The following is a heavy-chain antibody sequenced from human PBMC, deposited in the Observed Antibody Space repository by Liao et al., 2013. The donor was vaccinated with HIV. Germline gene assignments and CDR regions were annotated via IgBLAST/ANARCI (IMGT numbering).Heavy chain of an antibody. CDR3: ASLADYYDSHNSRYYYYMTS. D-gene: IGHD3-22*01. CDR2: IYYSGAT. Sequence: QLQLQESGPGLVKPSETLSLTCTVSGGSISSSSYYWGWIRQPPGKGLEWIGSIYYSGATYYNPSLESRVTISADTSQNQVSLHLSSVTAADTAVYFCASLADYYDSHNSRYYYYMTSGQRDHGHRLL. CDR1: GGSISSSSYY. V-gene: IGHV4-39*07. J-gene: IGHJ6*03.